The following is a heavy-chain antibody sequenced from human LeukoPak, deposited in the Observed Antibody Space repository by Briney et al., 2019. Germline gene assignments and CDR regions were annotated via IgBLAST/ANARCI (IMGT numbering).Heavy chain of an antibody. V-gene: IGHV5-51*01. CDR1: GYSFTSYW. J-gene: IGHJ4*02. CDR2: IYPGDSDT. D-gene: IGHD3-10*01. CDR3: ARQPLVVRGVIMIPFDY. Sequence: PGESLKISCKGSGYSFTSYWIGWVRQMPGKGLEWMGIIYPGDSDTRYSPSFQGQVTISADKSISTAYLQWSSLKASDTAMYYCARQPLVVRGVIMIPFDYWGQGTLVTVSS.